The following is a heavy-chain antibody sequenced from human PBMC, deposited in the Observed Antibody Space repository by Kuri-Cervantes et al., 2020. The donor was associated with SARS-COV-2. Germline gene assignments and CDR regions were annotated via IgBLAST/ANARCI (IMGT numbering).Heavy chain of an antibody. CDR1: GYTFTRYD. D-gene: IGHD3-3*01. CDR3: ARGGHGDFWSGYESYYYYYMDV. Sequence: SVKVSCKASGYTFTRYDINWVRQATGQGLEWMGWMNPNSGNTGYAQKFQGRVTMTGNTSISTAYMELSSLRSEDTAVYYCARGGHGDFWSGYESYYYYYMDVWGKGTTVTVSS. J-gene: IGHJ6*03. V-gene: IGHV1-8*01. CDR2: MNPNSGNT.